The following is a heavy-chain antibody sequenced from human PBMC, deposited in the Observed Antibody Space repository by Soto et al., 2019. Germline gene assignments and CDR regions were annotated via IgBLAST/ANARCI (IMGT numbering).Heavy chain of an antibody. CDR1: GGTFSSYA. J-gene: IGHJ6*02. D-gene: IGHD2-2*01. CDR3: ASSQGSSTSLEIYYYYYYGMDV. CDR2: IIPISGTA. Sequence: QVQLVQSGAEVKKPGSSVKVSCKASGGTFSSYAISWVRQAPGQGLEWMGGIIPISGTANYAQKFQGRVTITADECTSTAYMELSSLRSEDTAVYYCASSQGSSTSLEIYYYYYYGMDVWGQGTTVTVSS. V-gene: IGHV1-69*01.